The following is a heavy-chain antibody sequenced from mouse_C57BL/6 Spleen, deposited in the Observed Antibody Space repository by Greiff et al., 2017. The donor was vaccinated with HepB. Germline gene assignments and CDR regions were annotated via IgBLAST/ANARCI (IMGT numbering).Heavy chain of an antibody. J-gene: IGHJ2*01. CDR2: INPNNGGT. CDR3: ARSYYGYDEGFDY. CDR1: GYTFTDYY. V-gene: IGHV1-26*01. Sequence: EVQLQQSGPELVKPGASVKISCKASGYTFTDYYMNWVKQSHGKSLEWIGDINPNNGGTSYNQKFKGKATLTVDKSSSTAYMELRSLTSEDSAVYYCARSYYGYDEGFDYWGQSTTLTVSS. D-gene: IGHD2-2*01.